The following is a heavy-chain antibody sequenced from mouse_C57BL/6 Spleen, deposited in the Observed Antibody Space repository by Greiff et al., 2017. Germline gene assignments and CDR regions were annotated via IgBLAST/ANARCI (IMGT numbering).Heavy chain of an antibody. D-gene: IGHD1-1*01. V-gene: IGHV14-3*01. J-gene: IGHJ4*01. Sequence: VQLQQSVAELVRPGASVKLSCTASGFNIKNTYMHWVKQRPEQGLEWIGRIDPANGNTKYAPKFQGKATITAATSSNTAYLQLSSLTSEDTAIYYCALCFLYGSSGMDYWGQGTSVTVSS. CDR1: GFNIKNTY. CDR2: IDPANGNT. CDR3: ALCFLYGSSGMDY.